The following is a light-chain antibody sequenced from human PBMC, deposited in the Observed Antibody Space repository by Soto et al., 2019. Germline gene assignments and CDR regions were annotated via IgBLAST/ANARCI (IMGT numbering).Light chain of an antibody. CDR3: QQYNNWPLT. CDR2: GAS. Sequence: EIVMTQSPSTLSVSPGERATLSCRASQSVSSNLAWYQQKAGQAPRLLMYGASTRATGIPARFSGSGSGTEFTLTISSLQSEDFAVYYCQQYNNWPLTFAGGTKVDIK. CDR1: QSVSSN. J-gene: IGKJ4*01. V-gene: IGKV3-15*01.